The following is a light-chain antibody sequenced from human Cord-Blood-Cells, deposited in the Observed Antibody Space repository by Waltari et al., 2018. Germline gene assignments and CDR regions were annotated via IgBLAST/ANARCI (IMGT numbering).Light chain of an antibody. CDR2: RNN. CDR1: SSNIASNY. J-gene: IGLJ7*01. CDR3: ATWDDGVSGEV. Sequence: QSVLTQPPSASGTPGPRATISCSGSSSNIASNYVYWYQQLPRPAPKLLSYRNNQRRSGVPGRFSGSKSGTSGSLAISGLRSEDEAGYYCATWDDGVSGEVFGGGTRLTVL. V-gene: IGLV1-47*01.